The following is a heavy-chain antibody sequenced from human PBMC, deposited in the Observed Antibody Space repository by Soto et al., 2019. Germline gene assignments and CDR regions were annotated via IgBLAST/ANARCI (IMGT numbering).Heavy chain of an antibody. CDR2: IDPSDFYT. Sequence: GESLKISCKGSGYSFTSYWISWVRQMPGKGLDWFGSIDPSDFYTNYSPSFQGHVTISADNSISTAYLQWSSLKASDIAMYYCARQYYYDSSGSHDYWGQGTLVTVSS. V-gene: IGHV5-10-1*01. D-gene: IGHD3-22*01. CDR3: ARQYYYDSSGSHDY. CDR1: GYSFTSYW. J-gene: IGHJ4*02.